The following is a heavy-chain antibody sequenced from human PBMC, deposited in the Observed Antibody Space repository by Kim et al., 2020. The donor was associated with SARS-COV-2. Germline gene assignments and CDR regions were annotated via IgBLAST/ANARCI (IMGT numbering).Heavy chain of an antibody. D-gene: IGHD3-10*01. CDR2: ISASGDRT. V-gene: IGHV3-23*01. Sequence: GGSLRLSCVASGFPFKDYAITWVRRAPGKGLEWVSAISASGDRTYYADFVKSRSTISRDNSKNTLHLEINNLRAEDTAVYYCAKDFALSGLLWFGESTDWGQGTQVTVSS. CDR3: AKDFALSGLLWFGESTD. CDR1: GFPFKDYA. J-gene: IGHJ4*02.